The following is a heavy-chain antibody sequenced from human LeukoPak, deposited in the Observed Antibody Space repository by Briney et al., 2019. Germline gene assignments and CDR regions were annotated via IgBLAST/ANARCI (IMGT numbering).Heavy chain of an antibody. Sequence: ASVKVSCKASGYNFPKYGLTWVRQAPGQGLEWMGWISTYKGDRFYAQNYQSRVTLTIDVSTTKAYMELRSLRSDDTAVSSCVRDCGTDYSIKGHSHFDLWGRGTIITVSS. J-gene: IGHJ2*01. CDR2: ISTYKGDR. D-gene: IGHD2-15*01. CDR3: VRDCGTDYSIKGHSHFDL. CDR1: GYNFPKYG. V-gene: IGHV1-18*01.